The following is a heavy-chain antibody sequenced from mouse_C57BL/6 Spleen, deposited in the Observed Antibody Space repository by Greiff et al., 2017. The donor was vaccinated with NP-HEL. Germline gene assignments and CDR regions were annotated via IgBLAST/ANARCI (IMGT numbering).Heavy chain of an antibody. D-gene: IGHD2-10*02. CDR2: INPSNGGT. Sequence: VQLQQSGTELVKPGASVKLSCKASGYTFTSYWMHWVKQRPGQGLEWIGNINPSNGGTNYNEKFKSKATLTVDKSSSTAYMQLSSLTSEDSAVYYCAREYGNYDAWFAYWGQGTLVTVSA. J-gene: IGHJ3*01. V-gene: IGHV1-53*01. CDR1: GYTFTSYW. CDR3: AREYGNYDAWFAY.